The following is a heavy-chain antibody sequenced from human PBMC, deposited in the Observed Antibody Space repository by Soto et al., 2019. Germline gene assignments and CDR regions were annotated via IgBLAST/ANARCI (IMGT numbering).Heavy chain of an antibody. J-gene: IGHJ4*02. D-gene: IGHD3-22*01. V-gene: IGHV4-30-4*01. Sequence: SETLSLTCTVSGGSISSGDYYWIWIRHPPGKGLEWIGYIYYSGSTYYNPSLKSRVTISVDTSKNQFSLKLSSVTAADTAVYYCARVRRYYDSSGTTYYFDYWGQGTLVTVSS. CDR3: ARVRRYYDSSGTTYYFDY. CDR1: GGSISSGDYY. CDR2: IYYSGST.